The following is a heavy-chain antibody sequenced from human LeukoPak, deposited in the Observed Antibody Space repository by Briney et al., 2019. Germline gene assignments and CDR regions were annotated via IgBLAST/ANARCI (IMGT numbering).Heavy chain of an antibody. J-gene: IGHJ6*03. V-gene: IGHV4-4*07. CDR2: IYTSGST. CDR3: AREYSSSSGFYSYYMDV. Sequence: SETLSLTCTVSGGSISSYYWSWIRQPAGKGLEWIGRIYTSGSTDYNPSLKSRVTMSVDTSKNQFSLKLNSVTAADTAVYYCAREYSSSSGFYSYYMDVWGKGTTVTVSS. D-gene: IGHD6-6*01. CDR1: GGSISSYY.